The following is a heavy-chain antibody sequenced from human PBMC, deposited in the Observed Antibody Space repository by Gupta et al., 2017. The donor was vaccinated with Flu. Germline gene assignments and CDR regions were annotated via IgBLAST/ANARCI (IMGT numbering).Heavy chain of an antibody. J-gene: IGHJ4*02. CDR2: ISHSGTT. D-gene: IGHD1-1*01. CDR3: ARMVGSGPFDY. V-gene: IGHV4-59*08. Sequence: CTFSGGSIPNYFWTWIRQTPGKGLEFIGHISHSGTTDYNPSLKSRVSISLDTSRTQFSLKMISVTAADTAVYYCARMVGSGPFDYWGQGTLVTVSS. CDR1: GGSIPNYF.